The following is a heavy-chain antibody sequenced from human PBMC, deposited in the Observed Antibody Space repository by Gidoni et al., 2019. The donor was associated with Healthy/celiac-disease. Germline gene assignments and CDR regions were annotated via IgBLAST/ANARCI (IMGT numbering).Heavy chain of an antibody. D-gene: IGHD6-13*01. V-gene: IGHV3-21*01. Sequence: EVQLVESGGGLVKPGGSLRLSCAASGFTFSSYSMNWVRQAPGKGLEWVSSISSSSSYIYYADSVKGRFTISRDNAKNSLYLQMNSLRAEDTAVYYCARKGSEQPRYGMDVWGQGTTVTVSS. CDR1: GFTFSSYS. CDR2: ISSSSSYI. CDR3: ARKGSEQPRYGMDV. J-gene: IGHJ6*02.